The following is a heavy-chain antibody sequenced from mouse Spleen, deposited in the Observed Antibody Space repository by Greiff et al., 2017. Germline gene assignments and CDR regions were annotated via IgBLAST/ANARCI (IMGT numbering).Heavy chain of an antibody. V-gene: IGHV1-82*01. CDR3: ASQEDYGSDY. Sequence: QVQLQQSGPELVKPGASVKISCKASGYAFSSSWMNWVKQRPGKGLEWIGRIYPGDGDTNYNGKFKGKATLTADKSSSTAYMQLSSLTSEDSAVYFCASQEDYGSDYWGQGTTLTVSS. CDR1: GYAFSSSW. D-gene: IGHD2-4*01. CDR2: IYPGDGDT. J-gene: IGHJ2*01.